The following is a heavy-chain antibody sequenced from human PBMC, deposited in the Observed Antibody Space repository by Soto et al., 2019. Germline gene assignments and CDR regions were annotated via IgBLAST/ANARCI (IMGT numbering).Heavy chain of an antibody. CDR2: ISGSGIST. D-gene: IGHD4-4*01. V-gene: IGHV3-23*01. Sequence: GGSLRLSCAASGFTFSTYPMSWVRQAPGKGLEWVSGISGSGISTYYTDSVKGRFTISRDNSRNTVFLQTNSLRDEDTAVYYCVKPPVITASYYYYDMDVWGQGTTVTVYS. CDR1: GFTFSTYP. CDR3: VKPPVITASYYYYDMDV. J-gene: IGHJ6*02.